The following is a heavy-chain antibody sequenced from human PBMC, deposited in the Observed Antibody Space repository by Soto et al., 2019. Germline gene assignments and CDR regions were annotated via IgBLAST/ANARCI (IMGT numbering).Heavy chain of an antibody. V-gene: IGHV1-69*01. CDR3: AKRHVDTAMVTGYFDY. CDR2: A. Sequence: ANYAQKFQGSVTITSDESTSTAYMELSRLRSEDTAVYYCAKRHVDTAMVTGYFDYWGQGTLVTVSS. D-gene: IGHD5-18*01. J-gene: IGHJ4*02.